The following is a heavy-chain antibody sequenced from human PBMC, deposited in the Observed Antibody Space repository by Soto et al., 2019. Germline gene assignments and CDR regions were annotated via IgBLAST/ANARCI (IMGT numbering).Heavy chain of an antibody. Sequence: PSESLSLTCTVSGGSISSSSYYWGWIRQPPGKGLEWIGSIYYSGYTYYNPSLKSRVTISVDTSKNQFSLKLSSVTAADTAVYYCARVWGGAFDIWGQGTMVTVSS. CDR3: ARVWGGAFDI. D-gene: IGHD3-10*01. J-gene: IGHJ3*02. V-gene: IGHV4-39*07. CDR1: GGSISSSSYY. CDR2: IYYSGYT.